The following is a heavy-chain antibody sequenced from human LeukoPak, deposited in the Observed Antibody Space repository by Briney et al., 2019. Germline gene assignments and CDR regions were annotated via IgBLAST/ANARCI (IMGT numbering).Heavy chain of an antibody. D-gene: IGHD5-18*01. CDR1: GFTFSSYP. J-gene: IGHJ4*02. Sequence: GGSLRLSCAASGFTFSSYPIHWVRQAPGMWRESVTLISHAGSKEYYADSVRGRFTISRDNSRNTLYLQMNSLRGADTAVYYCARGYSHGSATFDNWGQGILVVVSS. CDR2: ISHAGSKE. V-gene: IGHV3-30*04. CDR3: ARGYSHGSATFDN.